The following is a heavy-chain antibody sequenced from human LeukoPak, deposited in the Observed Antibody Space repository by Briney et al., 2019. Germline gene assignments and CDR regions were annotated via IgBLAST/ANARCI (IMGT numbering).Heavy chain of an antibody. J-gene: IGHJ4*02. D-gene: IGHD6-19*01. Sequence: ASVKVSCKGSGYTFTNYYMHWVRQAPGQGLEWMGWINPNSGGTNYAQKFQGRVTMTRDTSISTAYMELSRLISDDTAVYYCAKEYSSGWSRFDYWGQGTLVTVSS. CDR1: GYTFTNYY. CDR2: INPNSGGT. V-gene: IGHV1-2*02. CDR3: AKEYSSGWSRFDY.